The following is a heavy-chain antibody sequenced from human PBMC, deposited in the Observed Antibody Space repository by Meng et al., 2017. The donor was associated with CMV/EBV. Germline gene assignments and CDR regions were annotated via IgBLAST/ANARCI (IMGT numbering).Heavy chain of an antibody. Sequence: SETLSLTCSVSGESINNSRSYWGWIRQSPGTGLEWIASIFHTGNTFYNPSLKSRVSVSVEVSKNQFSLKLGSVTAADTAVYYCARGIVVVPAAIDYFDYWGQGTLVTVSS. D-gene: IGHD2-2*02. CDR2: IFHTGNT. J-gene: IGHJ4*02. CDR3: ARGIVVVPAAIDYFDY. V-gene: IGHV4-39*07. CDR1: GESINNSRSY.